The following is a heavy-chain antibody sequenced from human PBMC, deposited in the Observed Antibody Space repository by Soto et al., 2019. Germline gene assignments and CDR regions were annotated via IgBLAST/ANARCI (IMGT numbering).Heavy chain of an antibody. Sequence: SETLSLTCTVSGGSISSYYWSWIRQPPGKGLEWIGYIYYSGSTNYNPSLKSRVTISVDTSKNQFSLKLSSVTAADTAVYYCARDYWIGAAAVTNWSDPWGQGTLVTVSS. D-gene: IGHD6-13*01. J-gene: IGHJ5*02. CDR2: IYYSGST. CDR1: GGSISSYY. V-gene: IGHV4-59*01. CDR3: ARDYWIGAAAVTNWSDP.